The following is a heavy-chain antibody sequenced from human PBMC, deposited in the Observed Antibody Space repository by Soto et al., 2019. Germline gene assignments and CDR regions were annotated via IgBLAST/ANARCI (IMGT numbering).Heavy chain of an antibody. CDR2: INHSGST. CDR1: GGSFSGYY. D-gene: IGHD5-12*01. CDR3: ARPLYSGYDFDY. V-gene: IGHV4-34*01. J-gene: IGHJ4*02. Sequence: PSETLSLTCAVYGGSFSGYYWSWIRQPPGKGLEWIGEINHSGSTNYNPSLKSRVTISVDTSKNQFSLKLSSVTAADTAVYYCARPLYSGYDFDYWGQGTLVTVSS.